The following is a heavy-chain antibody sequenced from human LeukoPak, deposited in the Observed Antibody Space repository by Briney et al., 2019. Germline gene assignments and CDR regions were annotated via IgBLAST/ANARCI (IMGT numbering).Heavy chain of an antibody. Sequence: GGSLRLSCAASGFTFSSYAMSWVRQAPGKGLEWVSAISGSGGSTYYADSVKGRFTISRDNSKNTLYLQMNSLRAEDTAVYYCARDLAVVVPAAARGFDPWGQGTLVTVSS. V-gene: IGHV3-23*01. D-gene: IGHD2-2*01. CDR3: ARDLAVVVPAAARGFDP. CDR2: ISGSGGST. CDR1: GFTFSSYA. J-gene: IGHJ5*02.